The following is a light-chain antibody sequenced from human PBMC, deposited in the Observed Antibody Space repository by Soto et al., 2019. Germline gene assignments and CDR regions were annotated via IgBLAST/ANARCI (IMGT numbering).Light chain of an antibody. J-gene: IGLJ6*01. CDR1: SSDVGGYNY. CDR2: EVS. CDR3: SSYTSSTLV. V-gene: IGLV2-14*01. Sequence: QSALTQPASVSGSPGQSITISCTGTSSDVGGYNYVSWYQQHPGKAPKLMIFEVSNRPSGVSNRFSGSKSGNTASLTISGLQTEDEADYYCSSYTSSTLVFGTGTQLTVL.